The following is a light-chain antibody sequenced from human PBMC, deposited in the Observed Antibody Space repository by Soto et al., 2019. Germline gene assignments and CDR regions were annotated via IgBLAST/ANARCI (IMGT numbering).Light chain of an antibody. CDR3: QVWDSSSDHPDVV. J-gene: IGLJ2*01. V-gene: IGLV3-21*04. Sequence: SYELTQPPSVSGAPGKTARITCGGNNIGSKSVHWYQQKPGQAPVLVIYYDSDRPSGIPERFSGSNSGNTATLTISRVEAGDEVDYYCQVWDSSSDHPDVVFGGGTQLTVL. CDR1: NIGSKS. CDR2: YDS.